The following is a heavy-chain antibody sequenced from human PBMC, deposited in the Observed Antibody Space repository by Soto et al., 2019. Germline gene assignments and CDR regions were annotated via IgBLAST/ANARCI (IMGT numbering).Heavy chain of an antibody. J-gene: IGHJ4*02. CDR1: GGSISSYY. D-gene: IGHD6-6*01. Sequence: QVQLQESGPGLVKPSETLSLTCTVSGGSISSYYWSWIRQPPGKGLEWIGYIYYSGSTNYNPSLKSRVTIPVASSKNQFSLQLSSVTAADTAVYYCASRYGSCFAYWGQGTLVSVSS. CDR3: ASRYGSCFAY. CDR2: IYYSGST. V-gene: IGHV4-59*08.